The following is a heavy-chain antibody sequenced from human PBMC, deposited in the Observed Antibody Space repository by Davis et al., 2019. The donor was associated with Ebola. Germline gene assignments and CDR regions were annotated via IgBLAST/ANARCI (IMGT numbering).Heavy chain of an antibody. J-gene: IGHJ4*02. CDR3: ARDPGGHLFDY. V-gene: IGHV1-69*06. Sequence: SVKVSCKASGGTFSTYVISWVRQAPGQGLEWMGGIIPIFGTANYAQKFQGRVTITADKSTSTAYMELSSLRSEDTAVYYCARDPGGHLFDYWGQGTLVTVSS. CDR2: IIPIFGTA. D-gene: IGHD2-8*02. CDR1: GGTFSTYV.